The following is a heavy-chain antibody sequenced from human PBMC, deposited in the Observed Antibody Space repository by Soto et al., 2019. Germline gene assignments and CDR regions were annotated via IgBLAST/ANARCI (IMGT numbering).Heavy chain of an antibody. CDR3: ARDLPVLLWFGELSYYYYYMDV. J-gene: IGHJ6*03. CDR1: GYTFTSYA. V-gene: IGHV1-3*01. Sequence: ASVKVSCKASGYTFTSYAMHWVRQAPGQRLEWMGWINAGNGNTKYSQKFQGRVTITRDTSASTAYMELSSLRSEDTAVYYCARDLPVLLWFGELSYYYYYMDVWGEGTTVTVSS. D-gene: IGHD3-10*01. CDR2: INAGNGNT.